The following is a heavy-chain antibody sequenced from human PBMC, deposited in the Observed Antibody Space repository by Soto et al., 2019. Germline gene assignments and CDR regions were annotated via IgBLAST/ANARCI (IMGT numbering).Heavy chain of an antibody. Sequence: ASVKVSCKASGGTFSSYAISWVRQAPGQGLEWMGGIIPIFGTANYAQKFQGRVTITADESTSTAYMDLSSLRSEDTAVYYCASGPPPGYANCLDYWGQGTLVTVSS. D-gene: IGHD2-2*01. V-gene: IGHV1-69*13. J-gene: IGHJ4*02. CDR3: ASGPPPGYANCLDY. CDR1: GGTFSSYA. CDR2: IIPIFGTA.